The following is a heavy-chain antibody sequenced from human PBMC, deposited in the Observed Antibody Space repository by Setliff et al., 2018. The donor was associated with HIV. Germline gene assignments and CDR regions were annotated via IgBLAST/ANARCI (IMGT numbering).Heavy chain of an antibody. V-gene: IGHV1-8*01. D-gene: IGHD2-2*01. CDR3: ARDRGVYCISSSCYSPVDAFDI. CDR1: GHTFSNYD. CDR2: MNPNSGDT. Sequence: ASVKVSCKASGHTFSNYDVIWVRRATGQGLEWMGWMNPNSGDTGYAQKFQGRVIMTRDTSISTAYMELRSLRSDDTAVYYCARDRGVYCISSSCYSPVDAFDIWGQGTMVTVSS. J-gene: IGHJ3*02.